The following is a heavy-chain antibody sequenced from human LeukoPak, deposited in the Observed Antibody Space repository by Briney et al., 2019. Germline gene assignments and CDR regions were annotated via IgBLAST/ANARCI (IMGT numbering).Heavy chain of an antibody. J-gene: IGHJ6*03. D-gene: IGHD3-10*01. CDR2: ITSSSSII. Sequence: GGSLRLSCAASGFTFSSYSINWVRQAPGKGLEWLSYITSSSSIIYYADSVKGRFTISRDNAKNSLFLQINSLRAEETAVYYCARSPSYDYYYYYYMDVWGKGTTVTVSS. CDR3: ARSPSYDYYYYYYMDV. CDR1: GFTFSSYS. V-gene: IGHV3-48*01.